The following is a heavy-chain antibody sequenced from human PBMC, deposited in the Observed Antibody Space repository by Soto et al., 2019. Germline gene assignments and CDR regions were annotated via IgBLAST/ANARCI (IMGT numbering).Heavy chain of an antibody. CDR2: IIPIFGTA. CDR3: ARANDYDIVVVTANGFDY. V-gene: IGHV1-69*01. CDR1: GGTFSSYA. Sequence: QVQLVQSGAEVKKPGSSVKVSCKASGGTFSSYAISWVRQAPGQGLEWMGGIIPIFGTANYAQKFQGRVTITADESTSTGYMELSSLRSEDTAVYYCARANDYDIVVVTANGFDYWGQGTLVTVSS. J-gene: IGHJ4*02. D-gene: IGHD2-21*02.